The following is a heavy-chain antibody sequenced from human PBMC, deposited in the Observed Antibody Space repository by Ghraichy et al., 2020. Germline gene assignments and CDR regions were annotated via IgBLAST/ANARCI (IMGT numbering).Heavy chain of an antibody. Sequence: SETLSLTCIVSGGSISSSTYFWAWIRQPPGKGLEWIGSINNTENTYYNPSLKSRVTISADTSKNQFSLKLSSVTAADTAVYYCARPYSSSRNWFDPWGPGTLVTVSS. V-gene: IGHV4-39*01. CDR2: INNTENT. J-gene: IGHJ5*02. D-gene: IGHD6-13*01. CDR3: ARPYSSSRNWFDP. CDR1: GGSISSSTYF.